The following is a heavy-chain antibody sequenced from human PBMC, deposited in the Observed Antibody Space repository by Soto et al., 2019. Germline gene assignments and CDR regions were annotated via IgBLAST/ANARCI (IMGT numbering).Heavy chain of an antibody. V-gene: IGHV3-74*01. CDR2: INIDGGTT. CDR1: GFTFSNYW. J-gene: IGHJ4*02. Sequence: EVQLVESGGALVQPGGSLRLSCAVSGFTFSNYWMHWVRQAPGKGLVWVSRINIDGGTTSYADSAKGRFTISRDNAKNTLYLQMSSLRAEDTAVYYCARGSNTYPSYWGRGSLVTVST. CDR3: ARGSNTYPSY. D-gene: IGHD2-21*01.